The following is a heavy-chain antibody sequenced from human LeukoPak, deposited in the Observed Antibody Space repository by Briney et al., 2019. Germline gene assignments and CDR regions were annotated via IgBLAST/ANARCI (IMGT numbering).Heavy chain of an antibody. Sequence: SETLSLTCTVSGDSISNFYWSWIRQPAGKGLEWIGRIYTSGSTNYNPSLKSRVTMSVDTSKNQFSLKLSSVTAADTAVYYCARDIGSGYYYDAFDIWGQGTMVTVSS. V-gene: IGHV4-4*07. D-gene: IGHD3-22*01. CDR1: GDSISNFY. CDR2: IYTSGST. J-gene: IGHJ3*02. CDR3: ARDIGSGYYYDAFDI.